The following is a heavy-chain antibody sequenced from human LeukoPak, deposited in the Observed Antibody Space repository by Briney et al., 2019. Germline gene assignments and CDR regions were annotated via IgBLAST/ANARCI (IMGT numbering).Heavy chain of an antibody. Sequence: SRDNSKNTLYLQMNSLRAEDTAVYYCARGPRNSSSPRSFFDYWGQGTLVTVSS. J-gene: IGHJ4*02. CDR3: ARGPRNSSSPRSFFDY. D-gene: IGHD6-13*01. V-gene: IGHV3-30*07.